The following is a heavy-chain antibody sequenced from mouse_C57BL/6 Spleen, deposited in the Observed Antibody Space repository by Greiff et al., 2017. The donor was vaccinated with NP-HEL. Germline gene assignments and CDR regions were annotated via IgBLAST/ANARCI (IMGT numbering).Heavy chain of an antibody. CDR2: IDPSDSET. CDR3: ARDGENYGNFDY. Sequence: VQLQQPGAELVRPGSSVKLSCKASGYTFTSYWMHWVKQRPIQGLEWIGNIDPSDSETHYNQKFKDKATLTVDKSSSTAYMQLSSLTSEDSAVYYCARDGENYGNFDYWGQGTTLTVSS. V-gene: IGHV1-52*01. D-gene: IGHD2-1*01. CDR1: GYTFTSYW. J-gene: IGHJ2*01.